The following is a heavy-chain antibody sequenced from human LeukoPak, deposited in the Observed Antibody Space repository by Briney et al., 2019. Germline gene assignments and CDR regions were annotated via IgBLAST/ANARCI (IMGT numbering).Heavy chain of an antibody. V-gene: IGHV3-48*03. J-gene: IGHJ5*02. CDR2: ISSSCSTI. CDR1: GVTFSSDD. Sequence: GGSLRLSCVASGVTFSSDDMNWGRHAPGPGLERVSYISSSCSTISYADSVRGRLTITSDKAPNSLYLQINNLSAEDPAVHYYASFWSPRGFDPWGQGTLVTVSS. D-gene: IGHD2-8*02. CDR3: ASFWSPRGFDP.